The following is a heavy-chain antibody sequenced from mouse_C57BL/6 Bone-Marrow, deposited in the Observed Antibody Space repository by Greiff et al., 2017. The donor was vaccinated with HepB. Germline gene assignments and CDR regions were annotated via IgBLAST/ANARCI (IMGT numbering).Heavy chain of an antibody. D-gene: IGHD2-5*01. J-gene: IGHJ1*03. CDR1: GYSITSGYY. CDR3: ARGGYSNGLAAPFDV. CDR2: ISYDGSN. Sequence: EVQLQESGPGLVKPSQSLSLTCSVTGYSITSGYYWNWIRQFPGNKLEWMGYISYDGSNNYNPSLKNRISITRDTSKNQFFLKLNSVTTEDTATYYCARGGYSNGLAAPFDVWGTGTTVTVSS. V-gene: IGHV3-6*01.